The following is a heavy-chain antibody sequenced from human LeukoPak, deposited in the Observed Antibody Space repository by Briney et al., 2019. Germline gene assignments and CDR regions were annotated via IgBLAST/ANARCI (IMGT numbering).Heavy chain of an antibody. CDR3: ARPTGAVSSSVWFDP. J-gene: IGHJ5*02. CDR2: MYYSGST. V-gene: IGHV4-39*01. D-gene: IGHD6-6*01. CDR1: GGSISSSSYY. Sequence: SETLSLTCTVTGGSISSSSYYWGWIRQPPGKGLEWIGSMYYSGSTYYNPSLKSRVTISVDTSKNQFSLNLSSVTAADTAVYYCARPTGAVSSSVWFDPWGQGTLVTVSS.